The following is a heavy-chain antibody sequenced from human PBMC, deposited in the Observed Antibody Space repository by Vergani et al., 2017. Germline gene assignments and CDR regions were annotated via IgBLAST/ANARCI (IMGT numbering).Heavy chain of an antibody. V-gene: IGHV1-3*01. CDR2: INAGNGNT. Sequence: QVQLVQSGAEVKKPGASVKVSCKASGYTFTSYAMHWVRQAPGQRLEWMGWINAGNGNTKYSQKFQGRVTITRDTSASTAYMELSSLRSEDTAVYYCASVAVAGTRGHYNWFGPWGQGTLVTVSS. CDR1: GYTFTSYA. CDR3: ASVAVAGTRGHYNWFGP. D-gene: IGHD6-19*01. J-gene: IGHJ5*02.